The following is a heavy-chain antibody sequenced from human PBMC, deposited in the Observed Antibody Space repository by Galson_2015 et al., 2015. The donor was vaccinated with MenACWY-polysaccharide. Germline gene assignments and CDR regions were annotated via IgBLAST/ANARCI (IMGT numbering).Heavy chain of an antibody. Sequence: SLRLSCAASGFTFSSYPIHWVRQAPGKGLEWVAVISYDGSNKYYADSLKGRFTISRDNSKNMLYLQMNSLRAEDTAVYYCARAYCDRTTCYGMDAWGQGTTVTVSS. J-gene: IGHJ6*02. CDR1: GFTFSSYP. D-gene: IGHD2-2*01. CDR2: ISYDGSNK. V-gene: IGHV3-30-3*01. CDR3: ARAYCDRTTCYGMDA.